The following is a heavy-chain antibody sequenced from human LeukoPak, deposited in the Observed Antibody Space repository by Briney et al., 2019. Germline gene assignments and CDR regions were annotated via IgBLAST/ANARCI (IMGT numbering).Heavy chain of an antibody. V-gene: IGHV3-21*04. CDR3: ARRAGAYSHPYDY. CDR2: ISSSSSYI. D-gene: IGHD4/OR15-4a*01. J-gene: IGHJ4*02. CDR1: GFTFSRYG. Sequence: GGSLRLSCAASGFTFSRYGMHWVRQAPGKGLEWVSSISSSSSYIYYADSVKGRFTISRDNAKNSLYLQMNSLRAEDTAVYYCARRAGAYSHPYDYWGQGTLVAVSS.